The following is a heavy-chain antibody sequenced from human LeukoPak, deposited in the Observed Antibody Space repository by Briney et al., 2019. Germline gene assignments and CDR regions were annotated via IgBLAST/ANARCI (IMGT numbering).Heavy chain of an antibody. Sequence: GGSLRLSCAASGFTFSIYNMNWVRQASGKGLEWVSSISSSSSYIYYADSVKGRFTISRDNAKNSLYLQMNSLRAEDTAVYYCARLTTTVTTPFDYWGQGTLVTVSS. CDR3: ARLTTTVTTPFDY. CDR2: ISSSSSYI. CDR1: GFTFSIYN. V-gene: IGHV3-21*01. J-gene: IGHJ4*02. D-gene: IGHD4-17*01.